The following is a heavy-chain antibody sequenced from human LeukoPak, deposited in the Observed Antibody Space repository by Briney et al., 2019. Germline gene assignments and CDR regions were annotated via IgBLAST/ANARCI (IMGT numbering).Heavy chain of an antibody. CDR2: ITTGSSYR. V-gene: IGHV3-21*01. J-gene: IGHJ3*01. CDR3: ARDSSYGSGSYVAYDGFNF. D-gene: IGHD3-10*01. CDR1: GFTFSSYS. Sequence: GGSLRLSCAASGFTFSSYSMNWVRQAPGKGLEWVSSITTGSSYRYYADSVKGRFTISRDNAQNSLYLQMNSLRAEDTAVYYCARDSSYGSGSYVAYDGFNFWGQGTMVTVSS.